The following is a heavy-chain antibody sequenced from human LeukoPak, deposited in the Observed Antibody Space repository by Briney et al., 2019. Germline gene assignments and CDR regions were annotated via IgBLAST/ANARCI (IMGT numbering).Heavy chain of an antibody. J-gene: IGHJ4*02. V-gene: IGHV3-23*01. CDR3: AKNRGNYYYFDY. Sequence: GGSLRLSCAASGFTFSSYAMSWVRQAPGKGLEWVSAISGSGDNTYYADSVKDRFTISRDKSKNTLYLQMNSLGAEDTAVYYCAKNRGNYYYFDYWGQGTLVTVSP. D-gene: IGHD4-11*01. CDR2: ISGSGDNT. CDR1: GFTFSSYA.